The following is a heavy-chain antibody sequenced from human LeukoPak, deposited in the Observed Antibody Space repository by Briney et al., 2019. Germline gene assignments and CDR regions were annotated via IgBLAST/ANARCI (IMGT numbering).Heavy chain of an antibody. D-gene: IGHD2-2*01. Sequence: ASVKVSCKASGYTFTSYYMHWVRQAPGQGLEWMGIINPSGGSTSYAQKFQGRVTMTRDTSISTAYMELSRLRSDDTAVYYCARVSAEDCSRTSCNAVYWYFDLWGRGTLVTVSS. CDR3: ARVSAEDCSRTSCNAVYWYFDL. CDR1: GYTFTSYY. J-gene: IGHJ2*01. CDR2: INPSGGST. V-gene: IGHV1-46*01.